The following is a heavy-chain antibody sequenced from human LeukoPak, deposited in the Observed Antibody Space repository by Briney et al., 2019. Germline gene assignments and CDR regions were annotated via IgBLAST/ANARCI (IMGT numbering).Heavy chain of an antibody. V-gene: IGHV3-74*03. J-gene: IGHJ4*02. Sequence: GGCLRLSCAASGFTFSRYWMRWGRHAPGEGRGWLSHINSDGGSTTYADSVRGRLSTSPDKPKNTLYLQMNSLRAEDTAVYYCVRATYGVDYWGQGTLVTVSS. CDR2: INSDGGST. CDR3: VRATYGVDY. CDR1: GFTFSRYW. D-gene: IGHD3-10*01.